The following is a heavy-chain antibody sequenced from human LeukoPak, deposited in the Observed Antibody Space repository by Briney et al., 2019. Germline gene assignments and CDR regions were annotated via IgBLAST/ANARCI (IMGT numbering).Heavy chain of an antibody. Sequence: NTSETLSLTCAVYVGSFSGYYWSWIRQPPGKGLEWIGEINHSGSTNYNPSLKSRVIISVDTSKNQFSLKLSSVTAADTAVYYCARAPTRRPALHYFDYWGQGTLVTVSS. CDR1: VGSFSGYY. D-gene: IGHD2-15*01. CDR3: ARAPTRRPALHYFDY. CDR2: INHSGST. J-gene: IGHJ4*02. V-gene: IGHV4-34*01.